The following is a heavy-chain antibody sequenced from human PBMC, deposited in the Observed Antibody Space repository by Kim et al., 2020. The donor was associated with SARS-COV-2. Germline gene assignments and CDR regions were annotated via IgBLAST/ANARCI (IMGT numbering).Heavy chain of an antibody. CDR3: AREQPAGYCSGGSCYPNACNY. CDR1: GYTFTGYY. J-gene: IGHJ4*02. V-gene: IGHV1-2*06. Sequence: ASVKVSCKASGYTFTGYYMHWVRQAPGQGLEWMGRINPNSGGTNYAQKFQGRVTMTRDTSISTAYMELSRLRSDDTAVDYCAREQPAGYCSGGSCYPNACNYWGQGTLVTVSS. CDR2: INPNSGGT. D-gene: IGHD2-15*01.